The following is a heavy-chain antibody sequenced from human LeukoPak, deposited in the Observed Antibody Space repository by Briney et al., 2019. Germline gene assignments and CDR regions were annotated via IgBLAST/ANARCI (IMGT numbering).Heavy chain of an antibody. CDR2: IIPIFGTA. V-gene: IGHV1-69*01. Sequence: SVKVSCKASGGTFNSYAISWVRQAPGQGLEWMGGIIPIFGTANYAQKFQGRVTINADESTSTAYMELSSLRSEDTAVYYCARAYYDSSGYYYEYYFDYWGQGTLVTVSS. CDR1: GGTFNSYA. J-gene: IGHJ4*02. CDR3: ARAYYDSSGYYYEYYFDY. D-gene: IGHD3-22*01.